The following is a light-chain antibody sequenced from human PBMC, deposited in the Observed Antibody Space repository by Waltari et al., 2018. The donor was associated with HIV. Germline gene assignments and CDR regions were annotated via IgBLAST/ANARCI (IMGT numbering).Light chain of an antibody. CDR1: QSIGSW. CDR2: KAS. V-gene: IGKV1-5*03. J-gene: IGKJ4*01. Sequence: DIQMTQSPSTLSASVGDRATITCRASQSIGSWLAWYQQKPGKAPKLLIYKASSLESGVPSRFSGSGSGTEFTLTISSRQPDDFAGYYCQQYNNYPLTFGGGTKVEIK. CDR3: QQYNNYPLT.